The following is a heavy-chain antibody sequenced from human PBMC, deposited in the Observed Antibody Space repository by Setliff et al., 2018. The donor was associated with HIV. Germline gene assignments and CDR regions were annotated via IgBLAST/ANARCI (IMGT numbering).Heavy chain of an antibody. CDR1: GYSISSGFY. D-gene: IGHD2-21*02. V-gene: IGHV2-5*02. Sequence: TLSLTCAVSGYSISSGFYWGWIRQPPGKALEWLALIYWDDDKRYSPSLKSRLTITKDTSKNQVVLTMTNMDPVDTATYYCAHSQGDSGETLDYWGQGSLVTVSS. CDR2: IYWDDDK. J-gene: IGHJ4*02. CDR3: AHSQGDSGETLDY.